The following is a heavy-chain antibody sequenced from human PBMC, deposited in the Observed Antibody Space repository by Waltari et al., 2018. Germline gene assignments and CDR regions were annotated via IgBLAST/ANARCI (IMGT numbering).Heavy chain of an antibody. CDR1: GAYIRSGSYY. CDR3: VRQAPEYDILNGPPKVPIDY. CDR2: IYYSGST. D-gene: IGHD3-9*01. Sequence: QVQLQESGPGLVKPSQTLSLPCTVPGAYIRSGSYYWSWIRQHPGKGLEWIGYIYYSGSTYYHPSLKSRVTISRDTSKNQFSLKMTSVTAADTAIYYCVRQAPEYDILNGPPKVPIDYWGQGTLVTVSS. V-gene: IGHV4-31*03. J-gene: IGHJ4*02.